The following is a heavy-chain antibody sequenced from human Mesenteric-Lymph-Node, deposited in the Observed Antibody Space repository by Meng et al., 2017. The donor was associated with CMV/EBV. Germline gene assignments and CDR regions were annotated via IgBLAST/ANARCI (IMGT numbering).Heavy chain of an antibody. CDR2: INPKSGDT. V-gene: IGHV1-2*02. CDR3: ALLGDQDY. J-gene: IGHJ4*02. D-gene: IGHD2-21*01. Sequence: ASVKVSCKASGYTFTSYDINWVRQAPGQGLEWMGWINPKSGDTKYAQKLQGRVTMTRDTSISTAYMEVGSLRSDDTAVYYCALLGDQDYWGQGTLVTVSS. CDR1: GYTFTSYD.